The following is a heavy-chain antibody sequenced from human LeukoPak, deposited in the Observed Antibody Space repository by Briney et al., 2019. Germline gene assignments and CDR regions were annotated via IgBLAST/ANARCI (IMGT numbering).Heavy chain of an antibody. D-gene: IGHD6-19*01. Sequence: PSETLSLTCTVSGGSISSTSYYWGWIRQPPGKGLEWIGSIFYSGITYYNPSLKSRATISVDTSKNQFSLKLSSVTAADTAVYYCARVVAGKFWGQGTLVTVSS. J-gene: IGHJ4*02. CDR2: IFYSGIT. CDR3: ARVVAGKF. CDR1: GGSISSTSYY. V-gene: IGHV4-39*07.